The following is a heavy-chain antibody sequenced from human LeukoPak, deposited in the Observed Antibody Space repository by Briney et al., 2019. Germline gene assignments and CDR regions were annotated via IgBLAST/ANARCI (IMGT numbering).Heavy chain of an antibody. CDR3: ANSTGDIVVVSAAIGHLWFDP. Sequence: PGGSLRLSCAASGFTFSSYAISWVRQAPGKWLEWVSAIIGMGGSTYYADSVKGRFTISRDNSKNTLYLQMNSLRAEDTAVYYCANSTGDIVVVSAAIGHLWFDPWGQGTLVTVSS. V-gene: IGHV3-23*01. CDR2: IIGMGGST. D-gene: IGHD2-2*01. CDR1: GFTFSSYA. J-gene: IGHJ5*02.